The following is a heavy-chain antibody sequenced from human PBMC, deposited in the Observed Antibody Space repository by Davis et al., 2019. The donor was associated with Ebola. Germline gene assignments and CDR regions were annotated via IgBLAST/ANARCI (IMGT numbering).Heavy chain of an antibody. V-gene: IGHV3-74*01. J-gene: IGHJ3*02. CDR1: GFSFSGYW. CDR3: VREYSSSSGRAFDI. D-gene: IGHD6-6*01. Sequence: GESLKISCAASGFSFSGYWMHWVRQVPGKGLEWVSRINSDGSSTNYADSVKGRFTISRDNAKNTLYLQMNSLRAEDTAVYYCVREYSSSSGRAFDIWGQGTMVTVSS. CDR2: INSDGSST.